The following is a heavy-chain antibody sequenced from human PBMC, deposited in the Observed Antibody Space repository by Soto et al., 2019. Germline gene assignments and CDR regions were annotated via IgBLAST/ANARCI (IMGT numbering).Heavy chain of an antibody. CDR1: GGSISSGDYY. J-gene: IGHJ4*02. V-gene: IGHV4-30-4*01. D-gene: IGHD1-20*01. CDR2: IYYSGST. Sequence: PSETLSLTCIVSGGSISSGDYYWSWIRQPPGKGLEWIGYIYYSGSTYYNPSLKSRVTISVDTSKNQFSLKLSSVTAADTAVYYCAGLYGNNFQFDYWGQGTLAAVSS. CDR3: AGLYGNNFQFDY.